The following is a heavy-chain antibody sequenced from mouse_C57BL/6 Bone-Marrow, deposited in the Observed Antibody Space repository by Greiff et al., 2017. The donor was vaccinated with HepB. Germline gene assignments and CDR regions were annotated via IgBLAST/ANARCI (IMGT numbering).Heavy chain of an antibody. CDR1: GFTFSDYY. D-gene: IGHD1-1*01. J-gene: IGHJ2*01. CDR3: ARQIYYYGSSLYYFDY. Sequence: DVQLVESEGGLVQPGSSMKLSCTASGFTFSDYYMAWVRQVPEKGLEWVANINYDGSSTYYLDSLKSRFIISRDNAKNILYLQMSSLKSEDTATYYCARQIYYYGSSLYYFDYWGQGTTLTVSS. CDR2: INYDGSST. V-gene: IGHV5-16*01.